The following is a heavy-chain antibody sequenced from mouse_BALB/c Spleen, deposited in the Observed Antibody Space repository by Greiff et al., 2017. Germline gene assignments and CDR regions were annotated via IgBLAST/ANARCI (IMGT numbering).Heavy chain of an antibody. CDR1: GFTFSSFG. Sequence: EVQRVESGGGLVQPGGSRKLSCAASGFTFSSFGMHWVRQAPEKGLEWVAYISSGSSTIYYADTVKGRFTISRDNPKNTLFLQMTSLRSEDTAMYYCARDKRYFDYWGQGTTLTVSS. CDR3: ARDKRYFDY. J-gene: IGHJ2*01. V-gene: IGHV5-17*02. CDR2: ISSGSSTI.